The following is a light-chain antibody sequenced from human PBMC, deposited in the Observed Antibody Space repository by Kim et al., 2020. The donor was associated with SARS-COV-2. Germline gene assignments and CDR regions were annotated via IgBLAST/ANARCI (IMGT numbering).Light chain of an antibody. J-gene: IGKJ5*01. V-gene: IGKV1-5*03. CDR3: QQYNSYSIT. Sequence: DIQMTQSPSTLSASIGDRVTITCRASQSINNWLAWYQQKPGKAPKVLIHTASRLQRGAPSRFSGSGSGTEFTLTISSLQPDDFATYYCQQYNSYSITFDQGTRLEIK. CDR2: TAS. CDR1: QSINNW.